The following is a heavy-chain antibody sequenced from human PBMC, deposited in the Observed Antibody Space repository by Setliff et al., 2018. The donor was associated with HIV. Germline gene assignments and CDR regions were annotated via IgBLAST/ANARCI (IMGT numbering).Heavy chain of an antibody. CDR3: ARDWLMIRGVSWFDP. J-gene: IGHJ5*02. Sequence: SVKVSCKSSEGTFTAYAISWVRQAPGQGLEWMGGIIPIFGTANYAQKFQGRVTITADESTSTAYMELSSLRSEDTAVYYCARDWLMIRGVSWFDPWGQGTLVTVSS. V-gene: IGHV1-69*13. D-gene: IGHD3-10*01. CDR2: IIPIFGTA. CDR1: EGTFTAYA.